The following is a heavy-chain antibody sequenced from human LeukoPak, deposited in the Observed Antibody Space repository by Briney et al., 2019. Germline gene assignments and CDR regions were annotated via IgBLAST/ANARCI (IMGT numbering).Heavy chain of an antibody. CDR2: IYYSGST. CDR3: ARGGMFYGDYFSLGY. CDR1: GGSISSYY. V-gene: IGHV4-59*01. D-gene: IGHD4-17*01. Sequence: PSETLSLTCTVSGGSISSYYWSWIRQPPGKGLEWIGYIYYSGSTNYNPSLKSRVTISVDTSKNQFSLKLSSVTAADTAVYYCARGGMFYGDYFSLGYWGQATLVTVSS. J-gene: IGHJ4*02.